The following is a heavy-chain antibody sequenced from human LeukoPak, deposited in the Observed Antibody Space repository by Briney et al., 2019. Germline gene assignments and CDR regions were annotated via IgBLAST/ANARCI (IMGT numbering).Heavy chain of an antibody. Sequence: PGGSLRLSCAGSEFTFSNHWMHWVRQAPGKGLVWVSRINTDGSSTNYADSVKGRFTISRDNAKNTLYLQMSSLRAEDTAVYYCARDLGRGVWLDAFDIWGQGTMVTVSS. CDR1: EFTFSNHW. CDR2: INTDGSST. J-gene: IGHJ3*02. V-gene: IGHV3-74*01. CDR3: ARDLGRGVWLDAFDI. D-gene: IGHD2-15*01.